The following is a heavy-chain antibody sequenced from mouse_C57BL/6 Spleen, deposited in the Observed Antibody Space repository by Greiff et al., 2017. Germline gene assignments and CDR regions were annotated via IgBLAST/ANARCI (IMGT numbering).Heavy chain of an antibody. J-gene: IGHJ4*01. CDR2: INYDGSST. CDR1: GFTFSDYY. Sequence: EVKLVESEGGLVQPGSSMKLSCTASGFTFSDYYMAWVRQVPEKGLEWVANINYDGSSTYYLDSLKSRFIISRDNAKNILYLQMSSLKSEDTATYYCARDDNYAMDYWGQGISVTVSS. CDR3: ARDDNYAMDY. V-gene: IGHV5-16*01.